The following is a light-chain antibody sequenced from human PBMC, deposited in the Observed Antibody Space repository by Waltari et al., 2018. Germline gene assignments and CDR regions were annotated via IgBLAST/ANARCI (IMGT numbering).Light chain of an antibody. J-gene: IGLJ1*01. V-gene: IGLV2-14*01. Sequence: QSALTQTASVSGSPGQSITISCTGTSSDVGTYDTVSWYQQRPGKAPEVIIYEVTKRPSGVSHRFSGSKSANTASLTISGLQAEDEADYYCSSYTGSVTLFVFGTGTRVTVL. CDR2: EVT. CDR1: SSDVGTYDT. CDR3: SSYTGSVTLFV.